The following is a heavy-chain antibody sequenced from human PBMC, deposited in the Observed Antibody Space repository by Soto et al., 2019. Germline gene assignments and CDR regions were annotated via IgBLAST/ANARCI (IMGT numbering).Heavy chain of an antibody. D-gene: IGHD3-10*01. J-gene: IGHJ4*02. CDR2: ISAYNGNT. V-gene: IGHV1-18*01. CDR3: ARDGFGSGSYSVPHDY. Sequence: GASVKVSCKASGYTFTSYGISWVRQAPGQGLEWMGWISAYNGNTNYAQKLQGRVTMTTDTSTSTAYMELRSLRSDDTAVYYCARDGFGSGSYSVPHDYWGQGALVTVSS. CDR1: GYTFTSYG.